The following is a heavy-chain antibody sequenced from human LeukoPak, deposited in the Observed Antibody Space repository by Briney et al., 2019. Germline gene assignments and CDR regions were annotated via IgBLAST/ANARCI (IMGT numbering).Heavy chain of an antibody. CDR1: GGSFSGYY. J-gene: IGHJ4*02. CDR2: INHSGST. CDR3: AIGNKQWLVPSAARGFDY. V-gene: IGHV4-34*01. D-gene: IGHD6-19*01. Sequence: SETLSLTCAVYGGSFSGYYWSWIRQPPGKGLEWIGEINHSGSTNYNPSLKSRVTISVDTSKNQFSLKLSSVTAADTAVYYCAIGNKQWLVPSAARGFDYWGQGTLVTVSS.